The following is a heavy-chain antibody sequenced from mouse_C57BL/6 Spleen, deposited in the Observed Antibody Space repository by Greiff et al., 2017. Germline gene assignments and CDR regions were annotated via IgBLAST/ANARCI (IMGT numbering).Heavy chain of an antibody. V-gene: IGHV1-53*01. CDR2: INPSNGGT. Sequence: QVQLQQPGTELVKPGASVKLSCKASGYTFTSYWMHWVKQRPGQGLEWIGNINPSNGGTNYNEKFKSKATLTVDKSSSTAYMQLSSLTSEDSAVXYCARGATVVATPAWFAYWGQGTLVTVSA. CDR1: GYTFTSYW. D-gene: IGHD1-1*01. CDR3: ARGATVVATPAWFAY. J-gene: IGHJ3*01.